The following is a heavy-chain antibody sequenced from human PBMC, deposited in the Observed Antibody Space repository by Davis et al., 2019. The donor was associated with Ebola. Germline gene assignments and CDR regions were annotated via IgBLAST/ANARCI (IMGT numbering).Heavy chain of an antibody. D-gene: IGHD3-10*01. CDR2: ISYDGSNK. Sequence: GESLKISCAASGFTFSSYGMHWVRQAPGKGLEWVAVISYDGSNKYYADSVKGRFTISRDNSKNTLYLQMNSLRAEDTAVYYCAKGPLLRGVIGYWGQGTLVTVSS. CDR1: GFTFSSYG. CDR3: AKGPLLRGVIGY. J-gene: IGHJ4*02. V-gene: IGHV3-30*18.